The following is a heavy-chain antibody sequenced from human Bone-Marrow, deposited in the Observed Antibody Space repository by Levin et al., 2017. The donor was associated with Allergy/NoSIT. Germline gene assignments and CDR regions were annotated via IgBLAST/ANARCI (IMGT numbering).Heavy chain of an antibody. Sequence: GGSLRLSCKASGYTFTGYYMHWVRQAPGQGLEWMGWINPNSGGTNYAQKFQGRVTMTRDTSISTAYMELSRLRSDDTAVYYCARVVGRRAKSGDILTGDYGAFDIWGQGTMVTVSS. CDR2: INPNSGGT. J-gene: IGHJ3*02. CDR3: ARVVGRRAKSGDILTGDYGAFDI. CDR1: GYTFTGYY. D-gene: IGHD3-9*01. V-gene: IGHV1-2*02.